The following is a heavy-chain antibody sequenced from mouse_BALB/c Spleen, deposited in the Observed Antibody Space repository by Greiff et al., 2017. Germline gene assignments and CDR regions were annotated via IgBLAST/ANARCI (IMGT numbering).Heavy chain of an antibody. CDR2: ISYSGST. CDR1: GYSITSDYA. CDR3: AIYYYGSSPSW. V-gene: IGHV3-2*02. J-gene: IGHJ3*02. Sequence: EVQLQESGPGLVKPSQSLSLTCTVTGYSITSDYAWNWIRQFPGNKLEWMGYISYSGSTSYNPSLKSRISITRDTSKNQFFLQLNSVTTEDTATYYCAIYYYGSSPSWWGQGTLVTVSA. D-gene: IGHD1-1*01.